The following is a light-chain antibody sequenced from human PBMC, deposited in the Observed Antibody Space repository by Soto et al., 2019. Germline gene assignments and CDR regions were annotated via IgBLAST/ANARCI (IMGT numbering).Light chain of an antibody. V-gene: IGLV1-44*01. Sequence: QSVLTQPPSASGTPGQRVTISCSGGSSNIGSNTVNWYQQRPGPAPKLLIYSNNQRPSGVPDRFSGSKSGTSASLAISGLQSEDEADYYCAAWDDSLNGLYVFGTGTKLTVL. CDR2: SNN. J-gene: IGLJ1*01. CDR1: SSNIGSNT. CDR3: AAWDDSLNGLYV.